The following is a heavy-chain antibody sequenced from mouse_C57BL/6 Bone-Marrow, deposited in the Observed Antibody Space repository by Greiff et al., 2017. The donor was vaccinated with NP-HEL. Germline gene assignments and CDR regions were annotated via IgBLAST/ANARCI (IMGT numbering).Heavy chain of an antibody. Sequence: EVQLQESVAELVRPGASVKLSCTASGFNIKNTYMHWVKQRPEQGLEWIGRIDPANGNTKYAPKFQGKATITADTSSNTAYLQLSSLTSEDTAIYYCARSTIYYYGSSYQAMDYWGQGTSVTVSS. CDR1: GFNIKNTY. J-gene: IGHJ4*01. D-gene: IGHD1-1*01. V-gene: IGHV14-3*01. CDR2: IDPANGNT. CDR3: ARSTIYYYGSSYQAMDY.